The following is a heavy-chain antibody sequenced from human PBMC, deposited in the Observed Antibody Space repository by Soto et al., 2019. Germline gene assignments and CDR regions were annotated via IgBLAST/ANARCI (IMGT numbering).Heavy chain of an antibody. CDR1: GFTFSSYG. J-gene: IGHJ3*02. CDR2: ISYDGSNK. V-gene: IGHV3-30*18. CDR3: AKDPRAAAGTHSDAFDI. D-gene: IGHD6-13*01. Sequence: PGGSLRLSCAASGFTFSSYGMHWVRQAPGKGLEWVAVISYDGSNKYYADSVKGRFTISRDNSKNTLYLQMNSLRAEDTAVYYCAKDPRAAAGTHSDAFDIWGQGTMVTVSS.